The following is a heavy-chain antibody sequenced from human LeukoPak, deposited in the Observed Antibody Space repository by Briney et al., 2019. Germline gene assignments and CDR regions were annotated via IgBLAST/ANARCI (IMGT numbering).Heavy chain of an antibody. Sequence: GGSLRLSCAVSGFTVSRYYMSWVRQAPGKGLEWVSIIYSGDNTYYADSVKGRFTISRDNSKNTLYLQMNSLRVEDTAVYYCARDLVRGVHPVFYFDLWGRGTLVTVSS. J-gene: IGHJ2*01. CDR3: ARDLVRGVHPVFYFDL. CDR1: GFTVSRYY. V-gene: IGHV3-66*01. CDR2: IYSGDNT. D-gene: IGHD3-10*01.